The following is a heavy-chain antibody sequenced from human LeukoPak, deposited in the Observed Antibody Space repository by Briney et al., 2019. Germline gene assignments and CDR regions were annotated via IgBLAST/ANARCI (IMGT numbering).Heavy chain of an antibody. CDR2: IYYSEST. CDR3: ARGGPLRYFDWLLPFDY. D-gene: IGHD3-9*01. CDR1: GGSISSYY. Sequence: SETLSLTCTVSGGSISSYYWSWIRQPPGKGLEWIGYIYYSESTNYNPSLKSRVTISVDTSKNQFSLKLSSVTAADTAVYYCARGGPLRYFDWLLPFDYWGQGTLVTVSS. V-gene: IGHV4-59*01. J-gene: IGHJ4*02.